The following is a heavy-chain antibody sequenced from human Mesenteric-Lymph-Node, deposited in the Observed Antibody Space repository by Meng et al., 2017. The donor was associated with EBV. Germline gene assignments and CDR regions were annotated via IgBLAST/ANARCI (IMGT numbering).Heavy chain of an antibody. Sequence: QVQLQESGPGWVKPSETLSLTCPVSGGSVNSGSYYWSWIRQPPGKGLQWIGYIFSSGSTNYNPSFKSRVTISVDMSKNHFSLRLTSVTPADTAVYYCARGYGSGSYRYFDYWGQGTLVTVSS. CDR2: IFSSGST. J-gene: IGHJ4*02. V-gene: IGHV4-61*03. D-gene: IGHD3-10*01. CDR3: ARGYGSGSYRYFDY. CDR1: GGSVNSGSYY.